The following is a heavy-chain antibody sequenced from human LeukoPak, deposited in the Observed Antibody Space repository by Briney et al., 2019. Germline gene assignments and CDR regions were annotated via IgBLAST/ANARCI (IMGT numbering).Heavy chain of an antibody. CDR3: ATWDY. CDR1: GFTFDDYA. CDR2: ISWNSGSI. J-gene: IGHJ4*02. V-gene: IGHV3-9*01. Sequence: GGSLRLSCAVSGFTFDDYAMPWVRQAPGKGLEWVSGISWNSGSIGYADSVKGRFTISRDNAKNSLYLQMNSLRAEDTALYYCATWDYWGQGTLVTVSS.